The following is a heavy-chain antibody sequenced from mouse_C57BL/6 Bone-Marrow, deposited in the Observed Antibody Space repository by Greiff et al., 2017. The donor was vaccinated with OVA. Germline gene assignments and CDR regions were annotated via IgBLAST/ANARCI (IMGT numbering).Heavy chain of an antibody. J-gene: IGHJ3*01. CDR1: GFTFSSYA. Sequence: EVHLVESGGGLVKPGGSLKLSCAASGFTFSSYAMSWVRQTPEKRLEWVATISDGGSYTYYPDNVKGRFTISRDNAKNNLYLQMSHLKSEDTAMYYCARDFRRGAWFAYWGQGTLVTVSA. V-gene: IGHV5-4*01. CDR2: ISDGGSYT. CDR3: ARDFRRGAWFAY.